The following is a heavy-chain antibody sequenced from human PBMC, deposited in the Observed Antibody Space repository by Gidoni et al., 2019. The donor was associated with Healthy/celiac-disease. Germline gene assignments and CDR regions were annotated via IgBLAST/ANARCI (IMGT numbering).Heavy chain of an antibody. V-gene: IGHV3-15*01. D-gene: IGHD3-3*01. CDR2: IKSKTDGGTT. CDR1: GFTFSNAW. J-gene: IGHJ4*02. Sequence: EVQLVESGGGLVKPGGSLRLSCAASGFTFSNAWMSWVRQAPGKGLEWVGRIKSKTDGGTTDYAAPVKGRFTISRDDSKNTLYLQMNSLKTEDTAVYYCTVPPGHYYDFWSGYSPDFDYWGQGTLVTVSS. CDR3: TVPPGHYYDFWSGYSPDFDY.